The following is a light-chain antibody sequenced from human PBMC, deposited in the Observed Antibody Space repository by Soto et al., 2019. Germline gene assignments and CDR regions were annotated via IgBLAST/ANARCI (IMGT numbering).Light chain of an antibody. CDR1: SSDVGGYNY. V-gene: IGLV2-14*01. CDR3: SSYTSSSTLA. CDR2: DVS. J-gene: IGLJ2*01. Sequence: QSALTQPASVSGSPGQSITISCTGTSSDVGGYNYVSWYQQHPGKAPKLMIYDVSNRPSGVSNRFSGTKSGSTASLTISGLQAEDEADYYCSSYTSSSTLAIAGGTKLTVL.